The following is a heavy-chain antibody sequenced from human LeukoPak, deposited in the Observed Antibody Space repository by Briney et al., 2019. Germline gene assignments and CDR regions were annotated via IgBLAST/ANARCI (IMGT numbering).Heavy chain of an antibody. CDR3: ARDGTGVVVPAAMGGFDI. CDR1: GFTFSSYG. Sequence: GGSLRLSCAASGFTFSSYGMHWVRQAPGKGLEWVAVMCNDGSNKYYADSVKGRFTISRDNSKNTLYLQMNSLRAEDTAVYYCARDGTGVVVPAAMGGFDIWGQGTMVTVSS. J-gene: IGHJ3*02. CDR2: MCNDGSNK. V-gene: IGHV3-33*01. D-gene: IGHD2-2*01.